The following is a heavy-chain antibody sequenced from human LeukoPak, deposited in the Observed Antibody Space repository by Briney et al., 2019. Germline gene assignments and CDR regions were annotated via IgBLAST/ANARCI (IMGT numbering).Heavy chain of an antibody. CDR2: IIPMFGKA. D-gene: IGHD3-16*01. CDR3: ATPGTLPFGGVIYF. CDR1: GGSFAGYA. V-gene: IGHV1-69*13. Sequence: SVKVSCKTSGGSFAGYAVYWVRQAPGQRLEYMGHIIPMFGKADSSQSFQGRVAISADQSTNTAYMELSSLKSEDTAVYYCATPGTLPFGGVIYFWGQGTLVTVSS. J-gene: IGHJ4*02.